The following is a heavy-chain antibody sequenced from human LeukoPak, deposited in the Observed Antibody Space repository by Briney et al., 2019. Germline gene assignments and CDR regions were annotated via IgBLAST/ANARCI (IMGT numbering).Heavy chain of an antibody. V-gene: IGHV4-59*08. CDR1: GGSISSYY. CDR2: IYYSGST. J-gene: IGHJ5*02. Sequence: SETLSLTCTVSGGSISSYYWSWIRQPPGKGLEWIGYIYYSGSTNYNPSLKSRVTISVDTSKNQFSLKLSSVTAADTAVYYCARLEKQQLVENWFDPWGQGTPVTVSS. CDR3: ARLEKQQLVENWFDP. D-gene: IGHD6-13*01.